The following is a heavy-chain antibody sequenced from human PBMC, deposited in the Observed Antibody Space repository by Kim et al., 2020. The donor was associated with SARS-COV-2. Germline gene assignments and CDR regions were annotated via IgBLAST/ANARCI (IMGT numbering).Heavy chain of an antibody. Sequence: SETLSLTCTVSGGSISSYYWSWIRQPPGKGLEWIGYIYYSGSTNYNPSLKSRVTISVDTSKNQFSLKLSSVTAADTAVYYCARLSPSPRSYYYYYGMDV. J-gene: IGHJ6*01. D-gene: IGHD3-3*01. CDR2: IYYSGST. CDR3: ARLSPSPRSYYYYYGMDV. V-gene: IGHV4-59*13. CDR1: GGSISSYY.